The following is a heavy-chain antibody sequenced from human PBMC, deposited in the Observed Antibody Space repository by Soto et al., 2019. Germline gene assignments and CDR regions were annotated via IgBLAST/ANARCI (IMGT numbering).Heavy chain of an antibody. CDR2: IWYEGTNK. Sequence: WGSLRLSCVACGSSFSNYNFHWFRHAPGKTQEWVELIWYEGTNKHHIENVMGRFTISRDTSKNTVYLQMNILRDEDTAVYYCARDPREYCGEDCYRFPVDPCGQGTLVTLSS. D-gene: IGHD2-21*01. CDR1: GSSFSNYN. V-gene: IGHV3-33*01. J-gene: IGHJ5*02. CDR3: ARDPREYCGEDCYRFPVDP.